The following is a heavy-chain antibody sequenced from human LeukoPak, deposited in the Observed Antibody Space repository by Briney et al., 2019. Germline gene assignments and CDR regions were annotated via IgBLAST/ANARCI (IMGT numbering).Heavy chain of an antibody. J-gene: IGHJ4*02. CDR3: ARVWAARPGQKARLYFDY. CDR2: INHSGST. D-gene: IGHD6-6*01. CDR1: GGSFSGYY. V-gene: IGHV4-34*01. Sequence: SETLSLTCAVCGGSFSGYYWSWIRQPPGKGLEWIGEINHSGSTNYNPSLKSRVTISVDTSKNQFSLKLSSVTAADTAGYYCARVWAARPGQKARLYFDYWGQGTLVTVSS.